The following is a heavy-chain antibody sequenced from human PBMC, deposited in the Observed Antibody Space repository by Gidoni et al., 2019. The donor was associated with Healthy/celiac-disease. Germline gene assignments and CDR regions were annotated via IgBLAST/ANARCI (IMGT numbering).Heavy chain of an antibody. V-gene: IGHV3-7*01. Sequence: EVQLVESGGGLVQPGGSLRLSCAASGFTFSSYWMSWVRQAPGKGLEWVANIKQDGSEKYYVDSVKGRFTISRDNAKNSLYLQMNSLRAEDTAVYYCASEYYGSGSPTPGDYWGQGTLVTVSS. CDR2: IKQDGSEK. J-gene: IGHJ4*02. CDR3: ASEYYGSGSPTPGDY. CDR1: GFTFSSYW. D-gene: IGHD3-10*01.